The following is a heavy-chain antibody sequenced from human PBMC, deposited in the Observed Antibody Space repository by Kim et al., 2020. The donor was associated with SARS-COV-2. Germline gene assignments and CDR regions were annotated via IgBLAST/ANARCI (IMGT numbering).Heavy chain of an antibody. Sequence: SETLSLTCTVSGCSISSYYWSWIRQPPGKGLEWIGYIYYSGTTYYNPSLKSRFTISVDTSKNQFSLKLSSLTAADTAVYYCARDPYDTSGYYYGLDIWG. V-gene: IGHV4-59*12. J-gene: IGHJ6*04. CDR3: ARDPYDTSGYYYGLDI. D-gene: IGHD3-22*01. CDR2: IYYSGTT. CDR1: GCSISSYY.